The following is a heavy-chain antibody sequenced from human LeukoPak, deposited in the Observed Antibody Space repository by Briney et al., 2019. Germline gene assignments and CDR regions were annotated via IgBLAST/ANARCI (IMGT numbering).Heavy chain of an antibody. J-gene: IGHJ4*02. CDR1: GFTFSSYS. CDR3: ARNLMITFGGVKN. D-gene: IGHD3-16*01. V-gene: IGHV3-48*04. CDR2: ISSSSSTI. Sequence: GGSLRLSCAASGFTFSSYSMNWVRQAPGKGLEWVSYISSSSSTIYYADSVKGRFTISRDNAKNSLYLQMNSLRAEDTAVYYCARNLMITFGGVKNWGQGTLVTVSS.